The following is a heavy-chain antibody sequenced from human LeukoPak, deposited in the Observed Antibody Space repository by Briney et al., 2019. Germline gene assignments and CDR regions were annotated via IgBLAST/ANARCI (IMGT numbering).Heavy chain of an antibody. Sequence: ASVKVSCKASGFTFTAYYMHWVRQAPGQGLEWMGWISAYNGNTNYAQKLQGRVTMTTDTTTSTAYMELRSLRSDDTAVYYCARYPLTGYYRIFDYWGQGTLVTVSS. CDR1: GFTFTAYY. J-gene: IGHJ4*02. CDR3: ARYPLTGYYRIFDY. V-gene: IGHV1-18*04. D-gene: IGHD3-9*01. CDR2: ISAYNGNT.